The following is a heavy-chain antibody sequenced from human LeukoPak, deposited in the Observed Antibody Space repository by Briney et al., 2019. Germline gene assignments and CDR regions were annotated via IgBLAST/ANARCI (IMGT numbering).Heavy chain of an antibody. CDR1: GGNFRNYG. CDR2: MPPIFGTA. V-gene: IGHV1-69*13. CDR3: ATDPNPYSSTSGYFDF. J-gene: IGHJ4*02. D-gene: IGHD6-13*01. Sequence: SVKVSCKASGGNFRNYGFHWVRQAPGQGLEWMGGMPPIFGTANHAQKFQGRVTITADESSNTASLDLSSLTSEDTAVYYCATDPNPYSSTSGYFDFWGQGTLVTVSS.